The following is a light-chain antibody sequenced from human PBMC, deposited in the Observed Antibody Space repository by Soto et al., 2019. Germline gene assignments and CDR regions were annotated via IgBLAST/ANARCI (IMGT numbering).Light chain of an antibody. CDR2: RDN. Sequence: QSVLTQPPSASGTPGQRVTISCSGTRSNIGSNPVQWYPQLSGTAPKLLIYRDNQRPSGVPDRFSGSKSGTSASLAISGLQSDDEADYHCATWDDGLYGPVFGGGTKVTVL. J-gene: IGLJ3*02. V-gene: IGLV1-44*01. CDR1: RSNIGSNP. CDR3: ATWDDGLYGPV.